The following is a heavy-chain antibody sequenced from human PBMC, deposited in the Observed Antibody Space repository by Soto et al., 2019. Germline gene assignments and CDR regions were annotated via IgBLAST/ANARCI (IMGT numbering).Heavy chain of an antibody. CDR2: ISGSGGST. D-gene: IGHD2-2*01. Sequence: GGSLRLSCAASGFTFSSYAMSWVRQAPGKGLEWVSAISGSGGSTYYADSVKGRFTISRDNSKNTLYLQMNSLRAEDTAVYYCATRVDCSSTSCYFSRPWYMDVWGQGTTVTVSS. J-gene: IGHJ6*02. CDR3: ATRVDCSSTSCYFSRPWYMDV. CDR1: GFTFSSYA. V-gene: IGHV3-23*01.